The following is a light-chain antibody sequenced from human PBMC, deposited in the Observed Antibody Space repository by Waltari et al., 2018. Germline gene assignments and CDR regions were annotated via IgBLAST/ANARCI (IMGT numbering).Light chain of an antibody. CDR3: CSYAGLGIYV. V-gene: IGLV2-23*02. J-gene: IGLJ1*01. Sequence: QSGLTQPASVSGSPGQSITISCTGTRSEVGNYNLVSWYQQYPGKAPKLRVYEVTRRTSGVSDRFSGSKSGNTASLTIYGLQSEDEADYYCCSYAGLGIYVFGTGTKVTVL. CDR1: RSEVGNYNL. CDR2: EVT.